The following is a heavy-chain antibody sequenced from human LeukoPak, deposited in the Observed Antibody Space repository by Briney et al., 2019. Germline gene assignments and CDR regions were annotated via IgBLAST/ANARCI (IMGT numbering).Heavy chain of an antibody. CDR2: MNPNSGNT. Sequence: GASVKVSCKASGYTFPSYDINWVRQATRQGLEWMGWMNPNSGNTGYAQKFQGRVTITSHTSLRPAYIHPSTLSSEDPHLCYLARGFSWRSKDYWGQGTLVTVSS. J-gene: IGHJ4*02. CDR3: ARGFSWRSKDY. V-gene: IGHV1-8*01. CDR1: GYTFPSYD. D-gene: IGHD3-3*01.